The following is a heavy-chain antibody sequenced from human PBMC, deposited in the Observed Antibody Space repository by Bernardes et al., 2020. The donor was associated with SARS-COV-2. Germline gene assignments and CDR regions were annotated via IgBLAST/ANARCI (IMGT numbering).Heavy chain of an antibody. CDR1: GYPFTGYY. J-gene: IGHJ6*02. D-gene: IGHD3-22*01. V-gene: IGHV1-2*02. CDR2: INPNSGGT. CDR3: AVPPTNYDRYAIAL. Sequence: ASVKVSCKASGYPFTGYYIHWVRQAPGQGLEWMGWINPNSGGTNYAQNFQGRVTMTRDTSIGTAYMELSGLRFDDTAVYYCAVPPTNYDRYAIALGGQGTTVTVYS.